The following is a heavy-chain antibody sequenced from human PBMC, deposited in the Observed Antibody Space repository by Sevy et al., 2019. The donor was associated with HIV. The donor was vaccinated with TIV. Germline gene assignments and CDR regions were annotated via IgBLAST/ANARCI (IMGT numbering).Heavy chain of an antibody. V-gene: IGHV4-34*01. CDR3: ARQYLYYYYMDV. J-gene: IGHJ6*03. D-gene: IGHD2-2*02. CDR1: GGSFSGYY. CDR2: INHSGST. Sequence: SETLSLTCAVYGGSFSGYYWSWIRQPPGKGLEWIGEINHSGSTNYNPSLKSRVTISVDTSKNQFSLKLSSVTAADTAVYYCARQYLYYYYMDVWGKGTTVTVSS.